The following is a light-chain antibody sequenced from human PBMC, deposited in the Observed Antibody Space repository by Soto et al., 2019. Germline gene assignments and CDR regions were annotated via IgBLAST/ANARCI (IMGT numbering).Light chain of an antibody. V-gene: IGKV1-39*01. CDR2: AAS. CDR3: QQANSFPIT. CDR1: QSIRNY. Sequence: DIQMTLDQSSLIASVGASVTITCRASQSIRNYLNWYQQKPGKAPKVLIYAASSLQSGVPSRFSGSGSGTDFTLTISSLQPEDFATYYCQQANSFPITFGQGTRLEIK. J-gene: IGKJ5*01.